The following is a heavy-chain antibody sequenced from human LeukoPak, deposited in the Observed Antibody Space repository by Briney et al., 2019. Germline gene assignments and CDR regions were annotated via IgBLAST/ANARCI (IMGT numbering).Heavy chain of an antibody. CDR3: TLGDY. Sequence: PSETLSLTCTVSGVSISSYYWSWIRQPPGKGLDWIAYIYYSGSTYYNPSLKSRVTISVDTSKNQFSLKLSSVTAADTAVYTCTLGDYWGQGTLVTVSS. CDR1: GVSISSYY. CDR2: IYYSGST. J-gene: IGHJ4*02. V-gene: IGHV4-59*04. D-gene: IGHD6-6*01.